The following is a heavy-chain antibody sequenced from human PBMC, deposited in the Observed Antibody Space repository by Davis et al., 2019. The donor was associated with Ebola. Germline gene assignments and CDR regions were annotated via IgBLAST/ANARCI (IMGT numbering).Heavy chain of an antibody. J-gene: IGHJ3*01. CDR3: AKDTTNVWFDV. V-gene: IGHV3-30*18. Sequence: GESLKISCAASGFSVSDNYMSWVRQAPGKGLEWVALISYDGGKEYYADSVKGRFTISRDNSKDTVYLQMNSLRVEDTAIYYCAKDTTNVWFDVWGQGTIVTVSS. D-gene: IGHD1-26*01. CDR1: GFSVSDNY. CDR2: ISYDGGKE.